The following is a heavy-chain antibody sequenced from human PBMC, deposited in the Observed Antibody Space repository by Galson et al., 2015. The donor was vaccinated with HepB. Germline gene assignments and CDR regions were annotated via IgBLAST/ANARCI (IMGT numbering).Heavy chain of an antibody. V-gene: IGHV1-46*01. CDR1: GYNFTNYY. CDR2: INPSVGTT. Sequence: SVKVSCKASGYNFTNYYMYWVRQAPGQGLEWMGVINPSVGTTTYAQKFQGRLTMTTDTSTSTLYMELSSLRSEDTAVYYCARDYNVLYSSTWYSHWGRGTLVTVSS. D-gene: IGHD2-2*01. CDR3: ARDYNVLYSSTWYSH. J-gene: IGHJ4*02.